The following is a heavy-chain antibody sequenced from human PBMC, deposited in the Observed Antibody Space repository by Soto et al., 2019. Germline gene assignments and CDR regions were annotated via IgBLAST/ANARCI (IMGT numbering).Heavy chain of an antibody. CDR2: IWYDGSNK. CDR1: GLTFSSYG. Sequence: PGGSLRLSCAASGLTFSSYGMHWVRQAPGKGLEWVAVIWYDGSNKYYADSVKGRFTISRDNSKNSVYLQLSGLTADDTAVHYCAKVAGGLGYFDLWGRGTLVTVSS. V-gene: IGHV3-33*06. CDR3: AKVAGGLGYFDL. J-gene: IGHJ2*01. D-gene: IGHD3-16*01.